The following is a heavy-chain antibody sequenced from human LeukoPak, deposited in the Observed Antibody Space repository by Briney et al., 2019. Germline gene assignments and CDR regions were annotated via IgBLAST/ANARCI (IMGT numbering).Heavy chain of an antibody. Sequence: SETLSLTCTVSGGSISSYYWSWIRQPPGKGLEWIGYVSYSGTTNYNPSLKSRVTISVDTSRNQFSLEVTSVTAADTAVYYCARGLRYYYYTDVWGKGTTVTVSS. J-gene: IGHJ6*03. D-gene: IGHD3-10*01. V-gene: IGHV4-59*01. CDR2: VSYSGTT. CDR1: GGSISSYY. CDR3: ARGLRYYYYTDV.